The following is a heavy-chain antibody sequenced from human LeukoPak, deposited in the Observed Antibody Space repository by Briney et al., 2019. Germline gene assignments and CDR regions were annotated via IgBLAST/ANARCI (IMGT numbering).Heavy chain of an antibody. CDR1: GYTFTGYY. CDR3: ARTYDILTGSYYYYGMDV. CDR2: INPSGGST. V-gene: IGHV1-46*01. D-gene: IGHD3-9*01. J-gene: IGHJ6*02. Sequence: ASVKVSCKASGYTFTGYYMHWVRQAPGQGLEWMGIINPSGGSTSYAQKFQGRVTMTRDTSTSTVYMELSSLRSEDTAVYYCARTYDILTGSYYYYGMDVWGQGTTVTVSS.